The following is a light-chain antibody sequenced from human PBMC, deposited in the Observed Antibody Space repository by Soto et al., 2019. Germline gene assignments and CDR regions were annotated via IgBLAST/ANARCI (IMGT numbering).Light chain of an antibody. CDR3: QQYGSSGT. CDR2: GAS. Sequence: LVLTQSPGTLSLSPGETATLSCRASQSVSNIYLGWYQQKPGQAPRLLIYGASNRATGIPDRFSGSGSGTDFTLTISRLEPEDFAVYYCQQYGSSGTFGQGTKVDIK. CDR1: QSVSNIY. V-gene: IGKV3-20*01. J-gene: IGKJ1*01.